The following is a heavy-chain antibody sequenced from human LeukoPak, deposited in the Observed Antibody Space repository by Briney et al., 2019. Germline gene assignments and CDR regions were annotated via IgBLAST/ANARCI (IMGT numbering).Heavy chain of an antibody. CDR2: IYHSGST. J-gene: IGHJ5*02. CDR3: ARGLRVHHVVRGRKPNWFDP. V-gene: IGHV4-30-2*01. CDR1: GGSISSGGYS. D-gene: IGHD3-10*01. Sequence: SQTLSLTCAVSGGSISSGGYSWSWIRQPPGKGLEWIGYIYHSGSTYYNPSLKSRVTISVDTSKNQFSLKLSSVTAADTAVYYCARGLRVHHVVRGRKPNWFDPWGQGTLVTVSS.